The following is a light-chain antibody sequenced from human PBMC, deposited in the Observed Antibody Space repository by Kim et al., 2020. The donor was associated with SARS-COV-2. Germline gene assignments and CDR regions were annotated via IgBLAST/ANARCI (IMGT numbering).Light chain of an antibody. V-gene: IGKV1-27*01. Sequence: IGDRLTITSRASQDIAKSLAWYQQKTGKVPQVLIYGEAPLQSGVPSRFSGSGSGTEFTLTIGSLQTDDVATNYSQKYNSAPWTFGPGTKVEIK. CDR1: QDIAKS. CDR2: GEA. CDR3: QKYNSAPWT. J-gene: IGKJ1*01.